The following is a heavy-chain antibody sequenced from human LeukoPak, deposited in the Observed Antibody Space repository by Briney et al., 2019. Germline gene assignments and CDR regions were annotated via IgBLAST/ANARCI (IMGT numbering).Heavy chain of an antibody. V-gene: IGHV4-59*08. Sequence: SETLSLTCTVSGGSISNYYWTWIRQPPGKRLEWIAYVSYSGSSSSNPSLESRVTISVDMSKNQFSLRLSSVTASDTAVYYCARLQGRGDNYLAYWGQGTLVTVSS. CDR2: VSYSGSS. D-gene: IGHD7-27*01. CDR1: GGSISNYY. J-gene: IGHJ4*02. CDR3: ARLQGRGDNYLAY.